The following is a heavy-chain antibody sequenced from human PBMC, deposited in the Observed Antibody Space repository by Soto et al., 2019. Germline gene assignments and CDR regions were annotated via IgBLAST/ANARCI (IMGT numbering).Heavy chain of an antibody. D-gene: IGHD4-17*01. CDR1: GGSISSYY. Sequence: QVQLQESGPGLVKPSETLSLTCTVSGGSISSYYWSWIRQPPGKGLEWIGYIYYSGSTNYNPSLKSRVTIPVDTSKNQCSLQLSSVTAADTAVYYCARRYGGTLDSWGQGTLVTVSS. CDR3: ARRYGGTLDS. V-gene: IGHV4-59*08. J-gene: IGHJ4*02. CDR2: IYYSGST.